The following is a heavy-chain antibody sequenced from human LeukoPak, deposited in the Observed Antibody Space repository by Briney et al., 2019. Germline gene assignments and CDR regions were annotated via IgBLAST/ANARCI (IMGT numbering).Heavy chain of an antibody. CDR2: IYHSGST. Sequence: SETLSLTCTVSGGSISSGGYYWSWIRQPPGKGLEWIGYIYHSGSTYYNPSLKSRVTMSVDTSKNQFSLKLSSVTAADTAKYYCARLGAVAGTPDYWGQGTLVTVSS. V-gene: IGHV4-30-2*01. D-gene: IGHD6-19*01. CDR1: GGSISSGGYY. CDR3: ARLGAVAGTPDY. J-gene: IGHJ4*02.